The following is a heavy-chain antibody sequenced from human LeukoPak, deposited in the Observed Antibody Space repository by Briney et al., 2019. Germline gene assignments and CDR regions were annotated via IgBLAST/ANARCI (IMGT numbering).Heavy chain of an antibody. CDR3: ARDRSIASDY. Sequence: GGSLRLSCAASGFTFSSYWMHWVRQAPGKGLVWVSRINRDGSSTSYADSVKGRFTISRDNAKNTPYLQMSSLRAEDTAVYYCARDRSIASDYWGQETLVTVPS. V-gene: IGHV3-74*01. CDR1: GFTFSSYW. CDR2: INRDGSST. D-gene: IGHD6-6*01. J-gene: IGHJ4*02.